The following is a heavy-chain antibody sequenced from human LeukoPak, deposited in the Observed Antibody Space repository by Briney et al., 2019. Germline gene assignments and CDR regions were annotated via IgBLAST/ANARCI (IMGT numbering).Heavy chain of an antibody. J-gene: IGHJ4*02. Sequence: GGSLRLSRPDSQFTFNRSWMNWVRQAPGKGLEWVANMDPTGSQKRYVDSVRSRFTISKDNPGASLYLDMHSLRAEDTDIYYCAIWTSGNYWGQGTLVTVSS. D-gene: IGHD1-1*01. V-gene: IGHV3-7*01. CDR1: QFTFNRSW. CDR2: MDPTGSQK. CDR3: AIWTSGNY.